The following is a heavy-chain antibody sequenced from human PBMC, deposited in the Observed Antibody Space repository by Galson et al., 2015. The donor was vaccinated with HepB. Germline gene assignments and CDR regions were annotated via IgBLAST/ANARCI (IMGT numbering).Heavy chain of an antibody. CDR3: VRNLFTGGADYSVDY. D-gene: IGHD4-11*01. CDR1: GFTFNTYS. CDR2: ISPSSDYI. V-gene: IGHV3-21*01. Sequence: SLRLSCAASGFTFNTYSMNWVRQAPGEGLEWVSSISPSSDYIYHADSVKGRFTISRDNAKKSLYLQMSSLRGDDTAIYYCVRNLFTGGADYSVDYWGQGTPVTVSA. J-gene: IGHJ4*02.